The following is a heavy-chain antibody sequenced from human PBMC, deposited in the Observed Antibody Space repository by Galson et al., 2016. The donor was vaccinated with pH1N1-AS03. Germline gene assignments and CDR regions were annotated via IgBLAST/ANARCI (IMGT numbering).Heavy chain of an antibody. Sequence: PALVKPTQTLTLTCTFSGFSLSTSGMCVSWIRQPPGKALEWLALIDWDDDKYYSTSLKTRLTISKDTSKNQVVLTMTNMDPVGTATYYCARSRVFMVRGEGWYYYYGMDVWGQGTAVTGSS. D-gene: IGHD3-10*01. CDR1: GFSLSTSGMC. J-gene: IGHJ6*02. CDR2: IDWDDDK. V-gene: IGHV2-70*01. CDR3: ARSRVFMVRGEGWYYYYGMDV.